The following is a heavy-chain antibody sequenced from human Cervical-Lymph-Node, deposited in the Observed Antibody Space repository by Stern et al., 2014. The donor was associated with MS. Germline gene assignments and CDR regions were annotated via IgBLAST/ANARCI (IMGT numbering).Heavy chain of an antibody. Sequence: EVQLVESGGGLVRPGGSLRLSCTASGFPFNTYNMNWVRQAPGKGLEWVASIGSTAGYIFYADSVRGRFTISRDNARNSLYLQMNSLRVEDTSLYYCARGGHGDYVGHYWGRGTLVTVSS. V-gene: IGHV3-21*06. CDR1: GFPFNTYN. CDR2: IGSTAGYI. CDR3: ARGGHGDYVGHY. J-gene: IGHJ4*02. D-gene: IGHD4-17*01.